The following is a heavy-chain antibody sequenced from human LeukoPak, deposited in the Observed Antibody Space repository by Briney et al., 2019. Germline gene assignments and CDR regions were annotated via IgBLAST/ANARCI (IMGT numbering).Heavy chain of an antibody. Sequence: SETLSLTCTVSGDSISNYYWSWIRQPAGKGLEWIGRIYTSGSTNYNPSLKSRVTMSVDTSKNQFSLKLSSVTAADTAVYYCARVSLVRGAPDYYYDYWDQGTLVTVSS. D-gene: IGHD3-10*01. CDR1: GDSISNYY. CDR3: ARVSLVRGAPDYYYDY. J-gene: IGHJ4*02. CDR2: IYTSGST. V-gene: IGHV4-4*07.